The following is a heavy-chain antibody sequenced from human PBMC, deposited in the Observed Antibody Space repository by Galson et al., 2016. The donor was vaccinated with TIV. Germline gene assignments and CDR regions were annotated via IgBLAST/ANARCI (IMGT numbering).Heavy chain of an antibody. D-gene: IGHD3-22*01. CDR2: ISGGGGST. J-gene: IGHJ6*02. Sequence: SLRLSCAASGFTFSIFAMTWVRQAPGMGLEWVSAISGGGGSTYYADSVKGRFTVSRDNSKNTVFLQMNSLRAEDTAVYYCTKVTSSGFSYYYGLDVWGQGTTVTVSS. CDR3: TKVTSSGFSYYYGLDV. CDR1: GFTFSIFA. V-gene: IGHV3-23*01.